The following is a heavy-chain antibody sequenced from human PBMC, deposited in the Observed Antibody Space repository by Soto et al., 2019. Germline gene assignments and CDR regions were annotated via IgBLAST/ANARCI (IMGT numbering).Heavy chain of an antibody. CDR1: GGSISGHY. V-gene: IGHV4-59*08. J-gene: IGHJ6*03. CDR2: MYYSGST. CDR3: ARGPYYDLIWNYYYMDV. D-gene: IGHD3-16*01. Sequence: QVQLQESGPGLVTPSETLSLSCSVSGGSISGHYWSWVRQTPGKGLEWIGYMYYSGSTNYNPSLQSRVTISVHTSKNHFSLRLTSVTAADTAVYYCARGPYYDLIWNYYYMDVWGKGTTVTVSS.